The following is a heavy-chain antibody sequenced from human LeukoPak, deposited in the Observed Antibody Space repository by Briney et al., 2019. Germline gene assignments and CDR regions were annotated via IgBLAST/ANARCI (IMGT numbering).Heavy chain of an antibody. V-gene: IGHV3-74*01. Sequence: GGSLRLSCAASGFTFSSYWMHWVRQAPGKGLVWVSRINSDGTITSYADSVKGRFTISRDNSKNALYLQMNSLRAEDTAVYYCAKVARGYNYASLDYWGQGTLVTVSS. CDR3: AKVARGYNYASLDY. D-gene: IGHD5-18*01. J-gene: IGHJ4*02. CDR1: GFTFSSYW. CDR2: INSDGTIT.